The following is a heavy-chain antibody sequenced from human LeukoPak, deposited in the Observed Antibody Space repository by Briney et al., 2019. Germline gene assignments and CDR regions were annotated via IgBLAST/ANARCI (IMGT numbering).Heavy chain of an antibody. CDR2: ISAYNGNT. CDR1: GYTFTSYG. J-gene: IGHJ4*02. D-gene: IGHD3-22*01. CDR3: ARDYKYYDSSGPSGY. V-gene: IGHV1-18*01. Sequence: ASVKVSCKASGYTFTSYGISWVRRAPGQGLEWMGWISAYNGNTNYAQKLQGRVTMTTDTSTSTAYMELRSLRSDDTAVYYCARDYKYYDSSGPSGYWGQGTLVTVSS.